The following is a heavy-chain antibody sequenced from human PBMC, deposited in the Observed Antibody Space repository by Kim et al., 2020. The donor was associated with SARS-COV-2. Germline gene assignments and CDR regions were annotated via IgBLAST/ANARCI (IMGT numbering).Heavy chain of an antibody. V-gene: IGHV3-7*03. Sequence: SEKNYVDSVKDRFSISRDNAKNSMSLQMNGLRAEDTAIYYCVRGTALGFWGQGTLVTVSS. CDR2: SEK. J-gene: IGHJ4*02. CDR3: VRGTALGF. D-gene: IGHD3-16*01.